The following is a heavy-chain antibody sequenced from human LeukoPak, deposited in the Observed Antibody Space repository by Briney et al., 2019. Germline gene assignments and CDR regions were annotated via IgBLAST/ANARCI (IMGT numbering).Heavy chain of an antibody. CDR3: ARDYGSSGWYHYYGMDV. CDR2: TIPILGIA. Sequence: SVKVSCKASGGTFSSYAISWVRQAPGQGLEWMGRTIPILGIANYAQKFQGRVTITADKSTSTAYMELSSLRSEDTAVYYCARDYGSSGWYHYYGMDVWGQGTTVTVSS. CDR1: GGTFSSYA. D-gene: IGHD6-19*01. V-gene: IGHV1-69*04. J-gene: IGHJ6*02.